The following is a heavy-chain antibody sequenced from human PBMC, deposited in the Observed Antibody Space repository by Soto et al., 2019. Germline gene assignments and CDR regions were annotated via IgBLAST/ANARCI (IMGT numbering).Heavy chain of an antibody. Sequence: QVQLVQSGAEVKKPGSSVKVSCKSSGGTFSSYPISWVRQAPGQGLEWMGRIIPILDITDYAQRFQGRVTITADKSTSTAYMELSSLSSDDTAVYYGARPTSTGTTSGYYFDYWGQGTLVTVSS. CDR3: ARPTSTGTTSGYYFDY. CDR1: GGTFSSYP. D-gene: IGHD1-1*01. CDR2: IIPILDIT. J-gene: IGHJ4*02. V-gene: IGHV1-69*02.